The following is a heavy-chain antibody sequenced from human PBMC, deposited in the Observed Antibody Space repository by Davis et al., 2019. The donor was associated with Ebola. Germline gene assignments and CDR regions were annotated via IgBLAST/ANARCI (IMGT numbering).Heavy chain of an antibody. J-gene: IGHJ3*01. CDR2: VYPDNSES. V-gene: IGHV5-51*01. CDR1: GYSFGNYW. CDR3: ARRAGPNTGYLMGDAFDV. D-gene: IGHD5-12*01. Sequence: GESLKISCKASGYSFGNYWIGWVRQMPGKGLEWMGIVYPDNSESRYSPSFQGQVTISADKSMNTVYLQWSSLKASDIAIYYCARRAGPNTGYLMGDAFDVWGHGTMVTVSS.